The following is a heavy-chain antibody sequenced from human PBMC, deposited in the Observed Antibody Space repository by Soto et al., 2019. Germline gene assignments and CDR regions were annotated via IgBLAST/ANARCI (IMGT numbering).Heavy chain of an antibody. D-gene: IGHD1-26*01. Sequence: QGQLVQSGAEVKEPGASVKVSCKASGYTFSNYDIHWVRQAAGQGLEWMGWINPNSGNTGYAEKFQGRVTLTRNTSISTDYMELRTLRSEDTAVYYCARADGSSHDAFDIWGQGTMVTVSS. CDR1: GYTFSNYD. V-gene: IGHV1-8*01. CDR3: ARADGSSHDAFDI. J-gene: IGHJ3*02. CDR2: INPNSGNT.